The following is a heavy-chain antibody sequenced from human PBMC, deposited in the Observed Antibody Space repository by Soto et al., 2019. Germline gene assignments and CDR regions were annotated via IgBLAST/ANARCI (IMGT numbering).Heavy chain of an antibody. CDR3: ARGSSIAGLYYGMDV. V-gene: IGHV4-31*03. CDR2: NDYSGIT. CDR1: GGSISSGGYY. Sequence: QVQLQESGPGLVKPSQTLSLTCTVSGGSISSGGYYWTWIRQHPGKGLEGIGHNDYSGITYYNPSPKRRVTISLDPAKNQLSLKLSSATAADTAVYYCARGSSIAGLYYGMDVWGQGTTVTVSS. J-gene: IGHJ6*02. D-gene: IGHD6-6*01.